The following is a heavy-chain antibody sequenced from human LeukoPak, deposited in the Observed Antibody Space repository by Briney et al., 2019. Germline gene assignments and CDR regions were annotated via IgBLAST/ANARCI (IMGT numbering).Heavy chain of an antibody. CDR1: GFTFSDYA. CDR2: ISGSGGNT. V-gene: IGHV3-23*01. CDR3: AKGGFCSTTSCFDYYYYYVDV. D-gene: IGHD2-2*01. J-gene: IGHJ6*03. Sequence: GGSLRLSCAASGFTFSDYALSWVRQAPGKGLEWVSAISGSGGNTYYADSVKGRFTISRDNSKNTLYLQMNSPRAEDTAVYYCAKGGFCSTTSCFDYYYYYVDVWAKGPRSPSP.